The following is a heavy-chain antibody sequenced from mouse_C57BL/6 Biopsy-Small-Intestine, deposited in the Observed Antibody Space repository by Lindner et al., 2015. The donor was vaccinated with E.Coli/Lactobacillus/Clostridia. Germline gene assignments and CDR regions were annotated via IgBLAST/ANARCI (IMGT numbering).Heavy chain of an antibody. D-gene: IGHD2-1*01. CDR2: IYPGDGDT. J-gene: IGHJ2*01. V-gene: IGHV1-80*01. CDR3: ARSYGNSFDY. CDR1: GYAFSTYW. Sequence: VQLQESGAELVKPGASVKISCKTSGYAFSTYWVHWVKQRPGKGLEWIRQIYPGDGDTNYNGKFKGKATLTADKSSSTAYMQLSSLTSEDSAVYFCARSYGNSFDYWGQGTTLTVSS.